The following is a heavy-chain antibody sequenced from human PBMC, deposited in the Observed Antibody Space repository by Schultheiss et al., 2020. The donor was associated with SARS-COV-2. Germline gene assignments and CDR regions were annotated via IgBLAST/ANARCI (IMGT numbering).Heavy chain of an antibody. CDR2: ISSSGSTI. CDR1: GFTFSSYA. J-gene: IGHJ6*02. D-gene: IGHD2-2*02. CDR3: ARGTVVVPAAIVLYTKRYGMDV. Sequence: GGSLRLSCTASGFTFSSYAMSWVRQAPGKGLEWVSYISSSGSTIYYADSVKGRFTISRDNAKNSLYLQMNSLRAEDTAVYYCARGTVVVPAAIVLYTKRYGMDVWGQGTTVTVSS. V-gene: IGHV3-48*03.